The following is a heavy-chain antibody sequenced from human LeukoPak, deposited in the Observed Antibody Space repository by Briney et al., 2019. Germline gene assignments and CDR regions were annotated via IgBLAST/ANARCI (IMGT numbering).Heavy chain of an antibody. CDR2: IYHTGNT. CDR3: AREASGSGTFYFDS. V-gene: IGHV4-59*02. J-gene: IGHJ4*02. Sequence: PSETLSLTCTVSGGSVSSYSWSWIRQPPGKGLEWIGYIYHTGNTNYNPSLKSRATISVDTSKNQFSLKVTSVTAADTAVYYCAREASGSGTFYFDSWGQGTLVTVSS. CDR1: GGSVSSYS.